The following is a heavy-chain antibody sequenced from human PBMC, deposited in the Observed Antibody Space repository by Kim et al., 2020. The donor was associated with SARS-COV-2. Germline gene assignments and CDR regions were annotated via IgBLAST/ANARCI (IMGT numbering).Heavy chain of an antibody. D-gene: IGHD3-9*01. CDR2: IYYSGST. J-gene: IGHJ6*02. CDR3: ARHTPTPYDILPVGMDV. Sequence: SETLSLTCTVSGGSISSSSYYWGWIRQPPGKGLEWIGSIYYSGSTYYNPSLKSQVTISVDTSKNQFSLKLSSVTAADTAVYYCARHTPTPYDILPVGMDVWGQGTTVTVSS. V-gene: IGHV4-39*01. CDR1: GGSISSSSYY.